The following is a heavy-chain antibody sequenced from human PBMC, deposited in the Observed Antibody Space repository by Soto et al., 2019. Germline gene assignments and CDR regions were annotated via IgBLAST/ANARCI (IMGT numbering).Heavy chain of an antibody. J-gene: IGHJ5*02. CDR3: AKDQLGDTAMVSVLSCDP. CDR2: ISYDGSNK. D-gene: IGHD5-18*01. CDR1: GFTFSSYG. Sequence: QVQLVESGGGVVQPGRSPRLSCAASGFTFSSYGMHWVRQAPGKGLEWVAVISYDGSNKYYADSVKGRFTISRDNSKNTLYLQMNSLRAEDTAVYYCAKDQLGDTAMVSVLSCDPWGQGTLVTVSS. V-gene: IGHV3-30*18.